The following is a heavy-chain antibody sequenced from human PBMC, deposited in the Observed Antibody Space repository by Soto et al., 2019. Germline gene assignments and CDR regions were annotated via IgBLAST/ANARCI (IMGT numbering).Heavy chain of an antibody. CDR2: IFSNDEK. V-gene: IGHV2-26*01. Sequence: SGPTLVNPTETLTLTCTVSGFSLSNPRMGVSWIRQPPGKALEWLAHIFSNDEKSYSTSLKSRLTISRDTSKSQVVLTMTNMDPVDTATYYCARIQRISMIVVSKPYFDYWGQGXPVTVYS. CDR3: ARIQRISMIVVSKPYFDY. J-gene: IGHJ4*02. D-gene: IGHD3-22*01. CDR1: GFSLSNPRMG.